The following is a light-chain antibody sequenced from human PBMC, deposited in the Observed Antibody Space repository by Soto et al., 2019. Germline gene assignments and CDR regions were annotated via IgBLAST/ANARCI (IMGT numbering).Light chain of an antibody. J-gene: IGKJ2*01. Sequence: VMTQSPLSLPVTPGEPASISCRSSQSLLHSNGYNYLDWYPQKSGQSPQLLIYLGSNRASGVPDKFSGSGSGTDFTLNISRVEAEDVGVYYCKQALQTPYTFGQGTKLEIK. CDR1: QSLLHSNGYNY. CDR2: LGS. CDR3: KQALQTPYT. V-gene: IGKV2-28*01.